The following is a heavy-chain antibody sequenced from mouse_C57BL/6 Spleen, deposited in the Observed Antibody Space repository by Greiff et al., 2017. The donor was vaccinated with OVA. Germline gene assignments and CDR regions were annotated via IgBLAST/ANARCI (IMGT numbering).Heavy chain of an antibody. CDR1: GISITTGNYR. CDR2: IYYSGTI. J-gene: IGHJ3*01. V-gene: IGHV3-5*01. Sequence: EVKVVESGPGLVKPSQTVFLTCTVTGISITTGNYRWSWIRQFPGNKLEWIGYIYYSGTITYNPSLTSRTTITRDTPKNQFFLEMNSLTAEDTATYYCAREGGYSNSWFAYWGQGTLVTVSA. D-gene: IGHD2-5*01. CDR3: AREGGYSNSWFAY.